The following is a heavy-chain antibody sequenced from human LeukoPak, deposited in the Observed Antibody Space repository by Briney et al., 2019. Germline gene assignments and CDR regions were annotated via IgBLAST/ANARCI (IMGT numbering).Heavy chain of an antibody. J-gene: IGHJ4*02. CDR3: ARVRRDYGDYSVDS. D-gene: IGHD4-17*01. V-gene: IGHV3-48*02. CDR2: ISSSGGTT. CDR1: GFTFSSYS. Sequence: GGSLRLSCAASGFTFSSYSINWVRQAPGKGLEWVSYISSSGGTTYYADSVKGRFTLSRDNAKNSLYLQMNSLRDEDTAVYYCARVRRDYGDYSVDSWGQGTLVTVSS.